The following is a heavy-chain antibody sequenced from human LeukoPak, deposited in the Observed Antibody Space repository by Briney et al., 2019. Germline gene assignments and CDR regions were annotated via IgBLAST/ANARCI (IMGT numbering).Heavy chain of an antibody. CDR1: GYILTDCR. CDR2: INPNSGDI. Sequence: GASVKVSFKASGYILTDCRMHWVRQAPGPGLEWMGWINPNSGDIHYSQKFQDRLTMTRVTSTSTAFMELLRLGSDDTAVFYSARAITFRDMDVWGKGSMVTVSS. D-gene: IGHD3-16*01. J-gene: IGHJ6*03. CDR3: ARAITFRDMDV. V-gene: IGHV1-2*02.